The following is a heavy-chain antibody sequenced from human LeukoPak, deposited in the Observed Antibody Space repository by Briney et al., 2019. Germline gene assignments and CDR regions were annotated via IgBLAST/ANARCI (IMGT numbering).Heavy chain of an antibody. D-gene: IGHD5-18*01. V-gene: IGHV4-34*01. J-gene: IGHJ4*02. Sequence: SETLSLTCAVYGGSFSGYYWSWIRQPPGKGLEWIGEINHSGSTNYNPSLKSRVTISVDTSKNQFSLKLSSVTAADTAVYYCARRGYSYMPLDYWGQGTLVTVSS. CDR3: ARRGYSYMPLDY. CDR1: GGSFSGYY. CDR2: INHSGST.